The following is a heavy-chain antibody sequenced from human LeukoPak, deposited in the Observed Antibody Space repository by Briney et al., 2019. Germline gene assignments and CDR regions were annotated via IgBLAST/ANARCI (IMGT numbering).Heavy chain of an antibody. CDR2: IIPILGIA. V-gene: IGHV1-69*04. CDR1: GGTFSSYA. Sequence: SVKVSCKASGGTFSSYAISWVRQAPGQGLEWMGRIIPILGIANYAQKFQGRVTITADKSTSTAYMELSSLRSEDAAVYYCARAVDSLYGSGSYFFDYWGQGTLVTVSS. J-gene: IGHJ4*02. D-gene: IGHD3-10*01. CDR3: ARAVDSLYGSGSYFFDY.